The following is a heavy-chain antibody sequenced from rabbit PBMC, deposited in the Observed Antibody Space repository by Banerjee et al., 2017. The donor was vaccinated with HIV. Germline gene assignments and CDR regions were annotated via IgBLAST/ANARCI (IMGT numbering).Heavy chain of an antibody. CDR1: GFTLSNYW. Sequence: QEQLGESGGGLVQPGASLTLTCTASGFTLSNYWMCWVRQAPGKGLEWIACINTISGDTVYATWAKGRFTISKASWTTVTLQMTSLTAADTASYFCARDLAGVIGWNFNLWGPGTLVTVS. V-gene: IGHV1S45*01. CDR2: INTISGDT. J-gene: IGHJ4*01. CDR3: ARDLAGVIGWNFNL. D-gene: IGHD4-1*01.